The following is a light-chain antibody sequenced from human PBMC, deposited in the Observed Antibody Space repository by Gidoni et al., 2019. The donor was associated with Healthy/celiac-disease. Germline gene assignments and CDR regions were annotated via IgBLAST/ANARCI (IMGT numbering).Light chain of an antibody. CDR2: KDS. V-gene: IGLV3-25*03. CDR1: ALPKQY. Sequence: SYSLTHPPPLSVSPGQTARITCSGDALPKQYAYWYQQKPGQAPVLVIYKDSERPSGIPERFSGSSSGTTVTLTISGVQAEDEADYYCQSADSSGTYVVFGGGTKLTVL. CDR3: QSADSSGTYVV. J-gene: IGLJ2*01.